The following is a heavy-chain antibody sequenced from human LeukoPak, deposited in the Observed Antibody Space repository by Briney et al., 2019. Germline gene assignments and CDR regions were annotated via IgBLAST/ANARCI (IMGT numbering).Heavy chain of an antibody. Sequence: PGRSLRLSCTASGFTFGDYAMSWFRQAPGKGLEWVGFIRSKAYGGTTEYAASVKGRFTISRDDSKSIAYLQMNSLKTEDTAVYYCTRDNYYLAAAVDAFDIWGQGTMVTVSS. CDR3: TRDNYYLAAAVDAFDI. V-gene: IGHV3-49*03. D-gene: IGHD6-13*01. CDR1: GFTFGDYA. J-gene: IGHJ3*02. CDR2: IRSKAYGGTT.